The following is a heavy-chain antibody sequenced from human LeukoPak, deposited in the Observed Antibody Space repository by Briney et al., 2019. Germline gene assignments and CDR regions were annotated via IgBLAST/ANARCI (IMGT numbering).Heavy chain of an antibody. CDR2: INPNSGAT. V-gene: IGHV1-2*02. CDR3: ASSYYGSGSYLDY. D-gene: IGHD3-10*01. CDR1: GYTFTGYY. J-gene: IGHJ4*02. Sequence: VASVKVSCKASGYTFTGYYIHWVRQAPGQGLEWMGWINPNSGATNYAQKFQGRVTMTRDTSISTAYMELSRLRSDDTAVYYCASSYYGSGSYLDYWGRGTLVTVSS.